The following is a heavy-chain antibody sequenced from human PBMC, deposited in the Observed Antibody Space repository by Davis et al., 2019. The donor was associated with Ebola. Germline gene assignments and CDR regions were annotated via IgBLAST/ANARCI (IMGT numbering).Heavy chain of an antibody. J-gene: IGHJ4*02. CDR2: MNPNSGNT. CDR3: AREIAVAGTECDY. CDR1: GYTFTSYD. Sequence: ASVKVSCKASGYTFTSYDINWVRQATGQGLEWMGWMNPNSGNTGYAQKFQGRVTITADKSTSTAYMELSSLRSEDTAVYYCAREIAVAGTECDYWGQGTLVTVSS. V-gene: IGHV1-8*01. D-gene: IGHD6-19*01.